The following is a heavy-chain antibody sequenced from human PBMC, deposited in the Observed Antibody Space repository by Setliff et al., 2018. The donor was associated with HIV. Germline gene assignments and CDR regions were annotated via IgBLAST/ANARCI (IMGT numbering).Heavy chain of an antibody. CDR1: GDSISSGDYY. CDR3: ARAAAGNTGPFDL. J-gene: IGHJ4*02. CDR2: IYYSGST. V-gene: IGHV4-30-4*08. Sequence: PSETLSLTCTVSGDSISSGDYYWSWIRQPPGKGLEWIGNIYYSGSTYYNPSLKSRVNISVDTSKNQFSLKLNSVTAADTAVYYCARAAAGNTGPFDLWGQGSPVTVSS. D-gene: IGHD4-17*01.